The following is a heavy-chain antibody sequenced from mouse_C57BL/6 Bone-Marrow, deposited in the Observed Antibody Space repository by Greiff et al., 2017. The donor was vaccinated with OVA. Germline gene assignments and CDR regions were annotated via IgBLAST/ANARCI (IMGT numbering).Heavy chain of an antibody. J-gene: IGHJ1*03. Sequence: QVQLQQSGAELVRPGTSVKVSCKASGYAFTNYLIEWVKQRPGQGLEWIGVINPGSGGTNYNEKFKGKATLTADKSSSTAYMQLSSLTSEDSAVYFCARSTTVVARYVDVWGTGTTVTVSS. CDR2: INPGSGGT. V-gene: IGHV1-54*01. D-gene: IGHD1-1*01. CDR3: ARSTTVVARYVDV. CDR1: GYAFTNYL.